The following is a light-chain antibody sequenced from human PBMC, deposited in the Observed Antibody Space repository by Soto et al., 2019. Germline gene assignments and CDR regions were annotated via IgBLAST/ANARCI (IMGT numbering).Light chain of an antibody. J-gene: IGKJ1*01. CDR2: TTS. CDR3: QQSYSRPRT. Sequence: DIQMTQSPSSLSAYVGDRVAITCRASQSISSYLNWYQQKPGKAPNLLMYTTSSLETGVPPRFSGSGSGTDFTLTISSLQPEDFATYFCQQSYSRPRTFGQGTKVDIK. CDR1: QSISSY. V-gene: IGKV1-39*01.